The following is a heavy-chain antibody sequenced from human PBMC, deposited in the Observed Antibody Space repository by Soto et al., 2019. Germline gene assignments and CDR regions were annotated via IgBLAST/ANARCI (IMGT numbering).Heavy chain of an antibody. CDR2: IIPIFGTA. J-gene: IGHJ6*02. CDR1: GGTFSSYA. Sequence: ASVKVSCKASGGTFSSYAISWVRQAPGQGLEWMGGIIPIFGTANYAQKFQGRVTITADESTSTAYMELSSLRSEDTAVYYCARGQLWSPREYYYYGMDVWGQGTTVTVSS. V-gene: IGHV1-69*13. CDR3: ARGQLWSPREYYYYGMDV. D-gene: IGHD5-18*01.